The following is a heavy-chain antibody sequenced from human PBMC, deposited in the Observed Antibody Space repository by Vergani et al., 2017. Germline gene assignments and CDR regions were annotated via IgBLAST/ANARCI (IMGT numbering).Heavy chain of an antibody. D-gene: IGHD2-2*01. CDR2: ISWNSGSI. J-gene: IGHJ5*02. V-gene: IGHV3-9*01. CDR3: AKDFGVPAAMLAWFDP. CDR1: GFTFDDYA. Sequence: EVQLVESGGGLVQPGRSLRLSCAASGFTFDDYAMHWVRQAPGKGLEWVSGISWNSGSIGYADSVKGRFTISRDNAKNSLYLQMNSLRAEDTALYYCAKDFGVPAAMLAWFDPGGQGTLVTVSS.